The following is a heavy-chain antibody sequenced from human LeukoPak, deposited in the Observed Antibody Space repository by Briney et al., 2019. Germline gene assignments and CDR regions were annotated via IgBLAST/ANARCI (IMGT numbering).Heavy chain of an antibody. V-gene: IGHV4-30-4*01. Sequence: SETLSLTCTVSGGSISGTDSYWSWIHQSPGRGLEWIEYVYYTGTAFYNPSLKSRVTLSVDTSKSQFSLELTSATAADAAIYYCARYYYASGRYSNVDYWGQGTLVTVS. CDR2: VYYTGTA. J-gene: IGHJ4*02. D-gene: IGHD3-10*01. CDR3: ARYYYASGRYSNVDY. CDR1: GGSISGTDSY.